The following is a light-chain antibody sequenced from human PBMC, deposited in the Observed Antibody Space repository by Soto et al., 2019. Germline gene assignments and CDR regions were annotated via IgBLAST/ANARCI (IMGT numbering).Light chain of an antibody. CDR1: QSISNR. V-gene: IGKV1-5*01. CDR3: QQYDTYST. Sequence: DIQMTQSPSTLSASVGDRVTITCRASQSISNRLAWYHQKPGKTPNLLIYDASNLGSGVPSRFSGSGSGTELTLTISSLKNDDFETYYCQQYDTYSTFGQGTKVDIK. J-gene: IGKJ1*01. CDR2: DAS.